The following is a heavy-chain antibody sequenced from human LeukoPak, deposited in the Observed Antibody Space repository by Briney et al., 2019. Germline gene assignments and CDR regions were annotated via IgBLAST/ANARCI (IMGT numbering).Heavy chain of an antibody. CDR3: ATERVRGVNYYLDY. CDR1: GGSISSGGYS. Sequence: PSETLSLTCAVSGGSISSGGYSWSWIRQPPGKGLEWIGYIYHSGSTYYNPSLKSRVTISVDRSKNQFSLKLSSVTAADTAVYYCATERVRGVNYYLDYWGQGTLVTVSS. CDR2: IYHSGST. V-gene: IGHV4-30-2*01. D-gene: IGHD3-10*01. J-gene: IGHJ4*02.